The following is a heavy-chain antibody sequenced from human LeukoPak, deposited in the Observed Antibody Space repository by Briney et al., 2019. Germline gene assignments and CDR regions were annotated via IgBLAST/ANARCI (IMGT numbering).Heavy chain of an antibody. D-gene: IGHD3-10*01. J-gene: IGHJ4*02. CDR2: IYSGGST. V-gene: IGHV3-53*05. Sequence: PGGSLRLSCAASGFTVSSNYMSWVRQAPGKGLEWVSVIYSGGSTYYADSVKGRFTISRDNSKNTLYLQMNSLRAEDTAVYYCARDWTSTPNGSGSLDYWGQGTLVTVSS. CDR3: ARDWTSTPNGSGSLDY. CDR1: GFTVSSNY.